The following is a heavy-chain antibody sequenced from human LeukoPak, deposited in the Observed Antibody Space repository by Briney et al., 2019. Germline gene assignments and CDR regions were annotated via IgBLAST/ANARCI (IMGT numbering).Heavy chain of an antibody. CDR2: IYHSGST. CDR1: GGSISSYY. Sequence: SETLSLTCTVSGGSISSYYWSWVRQPPGKGLEWIGEIYHSGSTNYNPSLKSRVTISVDKSKNQFSLKLSSVTAADTAVYYCARGGGGYGSGSSFDYWGQGTLVTVSS. J-gene: IGHJ4*02. D-gene: IGHD3-10*01. CDR3: ARGGGGYGSGSSFDY. V-gene: IGHV4-4*02.